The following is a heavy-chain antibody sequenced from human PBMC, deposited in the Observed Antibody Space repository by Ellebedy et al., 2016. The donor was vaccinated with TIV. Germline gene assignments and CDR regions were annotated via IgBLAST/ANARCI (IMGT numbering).Heavy chain of an antibody. J-gene: IGHJ4*02. CDR3: ARPDYRYDS. D-gene: IGHD4-11*01. V-gene: IGHV3-23*01. Sequence: GESLKISXGASGFTFSSYVMSWVRQAPGKGLEWVSGISGSGGGTDYADSVKGRFTISRDNSKNTLYLQMNSLRADDTAVYYCARPDYRYDSWGQGTQVTVSS. CDR2: ISGSGGGT. CDR1: GFTFSSYV.